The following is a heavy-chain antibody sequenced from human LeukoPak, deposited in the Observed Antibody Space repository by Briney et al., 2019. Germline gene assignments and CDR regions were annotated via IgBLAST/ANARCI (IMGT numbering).Heavy chain of an antibody. J-gene: IGHJ4*02. Sequence: QSGGSLRLSCAASGFTGNWMQWVRQAPGKGLVWVSHINDAGSDTKYVDSVKGRFTISRDNAKNTLYLQMNSLRAENTAMYYCVREYYGQLYWGQGTRVTVYS. CDR2: INDAGSDT. CDR3: VREYYGQLY. D-gene: IGHD3-10*01. V-gene: IGHV3-74*01. CDR1: GFTGNW.